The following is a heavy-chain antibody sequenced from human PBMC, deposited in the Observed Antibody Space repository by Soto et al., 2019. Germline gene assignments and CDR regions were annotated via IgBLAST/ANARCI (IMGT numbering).Heavy chain of an antibody. J-gene: IGHJ4*02. D-gene: IGHD1-26*01. Sequence: SLKISCKGSGYSFTSYWIGWVRQMPGKGLEWMGIIYPGDSDTRYSPSLQGQVTISADKSISTAYLQWSSLKASDTAMYYCARRPIVGATEYYFDYWGQGTLVTVSS. V-gene: IGHV5-51*01. CDR1: GYSFTSYW. CDR2: IYPGDSDT. CDR3: ARRPIVGATEYYFDY.